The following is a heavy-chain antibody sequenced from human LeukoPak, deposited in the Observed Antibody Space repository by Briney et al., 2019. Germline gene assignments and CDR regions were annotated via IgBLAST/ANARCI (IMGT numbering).Heavy chain of an antibody. D-gene: IGHD1-1*01. J-gene: IGHJ4*02. CDR1: GSTFSSYW. V-gene: IGHV3-7*01. CDR2: IKQDGSEK. CDR3: ARVWNDVPFDY. Sequence: GGSLRLSCAASGSTFSSYWMSWVRQAPGKGLEWVANIKQDGSEKYYVDSVKGRFTISRDNSKNTLYLQMNSLRAEDTAVYYCARVWNDVPFDYWGQGTLVTVSS.